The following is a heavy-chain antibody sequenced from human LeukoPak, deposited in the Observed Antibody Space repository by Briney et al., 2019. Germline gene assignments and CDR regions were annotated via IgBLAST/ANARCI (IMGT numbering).Heavy chain of an antibody. D-gene: IGHD1/OR15-1a*01. CDR3: AKDSPSRTATTEVPVDY. CDR1: GFTFSSYS. J-gene: IGHJ4*02. V-gene: IGHV3-21*01. CDR2: ISSSSAYI. Sequence: PGGSLRLSCAASGFTFSSYSMNWVRLAPGKGLEWVSSISSSSAYIYYADSVKGRFTISRDNAKNSLYLQMNSLRAEDTAVYYCAKDSPSRTATTEVPVDYWGQGTLVTVSS.